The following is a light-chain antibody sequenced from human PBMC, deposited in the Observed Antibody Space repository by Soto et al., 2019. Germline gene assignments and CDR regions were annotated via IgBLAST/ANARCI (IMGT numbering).Light chain of an antibody. J-gene: IGKJ1*01. CDR3: QQYNSWWT. CDR1: QSINRW. CDR2: YAS. V-gene: IGKV1-5*01. Sequence: GDRVTITCRASQSINRWLAWYQQRPGKAPRLLIYYASTLESGVPSRFSGSESGTEFTLTISGLQPDDFATYYCQQYNSWWTFGQGTKVDIK.